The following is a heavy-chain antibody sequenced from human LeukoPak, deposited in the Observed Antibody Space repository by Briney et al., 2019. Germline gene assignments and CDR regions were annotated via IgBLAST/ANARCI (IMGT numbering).Heavy chain of an antibody. J-gene: IGHJ3*02. D-gene: IGHD5-12*01. CDR1: GFTFGDYA. CDR3: TRDALRGPGLFSGDAFDI. V-gene: IGHV3-49*04. CDR2: VRSKTYGGTT. Sequence: GGSLRLSCTTSGFTFGDYAMSWVRQAPGKGLEWLGFVRSKTYGGTTEYAASVKGRFTISRDDSKSIAYLQINSLITEDTAMYYCTRDALRGPGLFSGDAFDIWGQGTVVTVSS.